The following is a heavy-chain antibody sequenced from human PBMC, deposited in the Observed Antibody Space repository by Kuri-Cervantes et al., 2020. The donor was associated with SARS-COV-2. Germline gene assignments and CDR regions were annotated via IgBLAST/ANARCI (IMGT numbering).Heavy chain of an antibody. V-gene: IGHV4-38-2*02. CDR2: IYHSGST. J-gene: IGHJ4*02. Sequence: SETLSLTCAVSGYSISSGYYWGWIRQPPGKGLEWIGSIYHSGSTYYNPSLKSRVTISVDTSKNQFSLKLSSVTAADTAVYYCARDLGYCSGGSCSPSPLWDYWGQGTLVTVSS. D-gene: IGHD2-15*01. CDR3: ARDLGYCSGGSCSPSPLWDY. CDR1: GYSISSGYY.